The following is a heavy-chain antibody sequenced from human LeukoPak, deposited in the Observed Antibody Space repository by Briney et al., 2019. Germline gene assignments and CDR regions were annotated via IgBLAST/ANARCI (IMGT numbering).Heavy chain of an antibody. CDR1: GGSISSSSYY. CDR3: ARHCSVAAAGPYFDY. J-gene: IGHJ4*02. Sequence: SETLSLTCTVSGGSISSSSYYWGWIRQPPGKGLEWIGSIYYSGSTYYNPSLKSRVTISVDTSKNQFSLKLSSVTAADTAVYYCARHCSVAAAGPYFDYWGQGTLVTVSS. V-gene: IGHV4-39*01. D-gene: IGHD6-13*01. CDR2: IYYSGST.